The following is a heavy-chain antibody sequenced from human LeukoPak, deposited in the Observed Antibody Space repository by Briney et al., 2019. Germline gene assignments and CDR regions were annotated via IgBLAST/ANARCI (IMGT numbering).Heavy chain of an antibody. CDR2: IIPIFGTA. J-gene: IGHJ3*02. CDR3: ATSLGMATIMVGIDAFDI. Sequence: GASVKVSCKASGGTFSSYAISWVRQAPGQGLEWMGGIIPIFGTANYAQKFQGRVTITTDESTSTAYMELSSLRSEDTAVYYCATSLGMATIMVGIDAFDIWGQGTMVTVSS. D-gene: IGHD5-24*01. V-gene: IGHV1-69*05. CDR1: GGTFSSYA.